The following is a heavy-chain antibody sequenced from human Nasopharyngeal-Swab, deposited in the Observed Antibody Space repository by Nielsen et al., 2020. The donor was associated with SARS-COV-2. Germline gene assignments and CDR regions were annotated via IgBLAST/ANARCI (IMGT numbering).Heavy chain of an antibody. V-gene: IGHV1-69*01. Sequence: WVRQAPGQGLEWMRGIIPIFGTANYAQKFQGRVTITADESTSTAYMELSSLRSEDTAVYYCARDRYSSSSAFDYWGQGTLVTVTS. CDR3: ARDRYSSSSAFDY. J-gene: IGHJ4*02. D-gene: IGHD6-6*01. CDR2: IIPIFGTA.